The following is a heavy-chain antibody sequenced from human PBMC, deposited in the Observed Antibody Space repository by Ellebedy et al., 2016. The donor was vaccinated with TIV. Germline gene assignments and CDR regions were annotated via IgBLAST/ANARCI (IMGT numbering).Heavy chain of an antibody. D-gene: IGHD3-10*02. CDR1: GFTFDDYA. CDR3: AKDISGWNVRGMDV. J-gene: IGHJ6*02. Sequence: GGSLRLXXAASGFTFDDYAMHWVRQAPGKGLEWVSGISWNSGSIGYADSVKGRFTISRDNAKNSLYLQMNSLRAEDTALYYCAKDISGWNVRGMDVWGQGTTVTVSS. V-gene: IGHV3-9*01. CDR2: ISWNSGSI.